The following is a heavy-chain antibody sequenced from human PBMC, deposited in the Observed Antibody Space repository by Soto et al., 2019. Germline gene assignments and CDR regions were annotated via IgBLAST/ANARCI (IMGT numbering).Heavy chain of an antibody. D-gene: IGHD6-13*01. J-gene: IGHJ6*02. CDR3: ARIASTGRGWDV. V-gene: IGHV3-7*01. CDR1: GFTFSSYW. CDR2: IKQDGSEK. Sequence: EVQLVESGGGLVQPGGSLRLSCADSGFTFSSYWMSWVRQAPVKGLEWVGNIKQDGSEKNYVDSVKGRFTISSDNANNSLYLQMNSLRAEDTAVYYCARIASTGRGWDVWGQGTTVVVSS.